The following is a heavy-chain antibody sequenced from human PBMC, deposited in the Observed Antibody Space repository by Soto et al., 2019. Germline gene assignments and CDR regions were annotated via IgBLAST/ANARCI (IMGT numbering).Heavy chain of an antibody. CDR3: ARDRSHEYYDFWSGYYNYYYYGMDV. CDR2: ISYDGSNK. D-gene: IGHD3-3*01. V-gene: IGHV3-30*04. CDR1: AFTFSSYA. Sequence: GGSLRLSCAASAFTFSSYARHRVRQAPGKGLEWVAVISYDGSNKYYVDSVRGRFTISRXXSKNTLYRQRNSPRAEDAAVYYCARDRSHEYYDFWSGYYNYYYYGMDVWGQGTTVTVS. J-gene: IGHJ6*02.